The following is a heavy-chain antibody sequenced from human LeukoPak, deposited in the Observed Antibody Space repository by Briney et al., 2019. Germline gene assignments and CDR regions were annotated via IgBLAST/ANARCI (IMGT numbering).Heavy chain of an antibody. CDR3: ARGGAYYYGSGAESGIDY. V-gene: IGHV4-59*08. D-gene: IGHD3-10*01. Sequence: SETLSLTCSVSGGSISSLYWSWIRQPPGKGLEWIGYIYYTGSTNYNPSLKSRVTMFVDMSKNQFSLRLSSVTAADTAVYYCARGGAYYYGSGAESGIDYWGQGTLVTVSS. J-gene: IGHJ4*02. CDR2: IYYTGST. CDR1: GGSISSLY.